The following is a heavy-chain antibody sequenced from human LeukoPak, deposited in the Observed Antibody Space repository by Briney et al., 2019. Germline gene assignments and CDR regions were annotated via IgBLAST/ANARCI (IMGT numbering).Heavy chain of an antibody. CDR3: ARGNNPQYTSSYFMDV. V-gene: IGHV1-69*01. Sequence: SVKLSCKASGVTFSSYPIHWVRQAPGQGLEWMAGIIPLFGTPKYAQNFQGRVTITADQSTNTVYMELNSRRADDTAVYYCARGNNPQYTSSYFMDVWGKGTTVTVSS. CDR1: GVTFSSYP. CDR2: IIPLFGTP. J-gene: IGHJ6*03. D-gene: IGHD1/OR15-1a*01.